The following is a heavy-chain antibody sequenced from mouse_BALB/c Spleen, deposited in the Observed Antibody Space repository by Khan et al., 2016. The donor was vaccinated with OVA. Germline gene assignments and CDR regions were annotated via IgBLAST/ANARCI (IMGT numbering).Heavy chain of an antibody. D-gene: IGHD1-2*01. J-gene: IGHJ2*01. Sequence: EVQLQESGPGLVKPSQSLSLTCTVTGYSITSGYGWNWIRQFPGNKLEWMGYISYSGSPNYNPSLKSRISITRDTSKNQFFLQLNSVTTVDTATYYCARTARIKYWGQGTTLTVSS. CDR2: ISYSGSP. CDR3: ARTARIKY. V-gene: IGHV3-2*02. CDR1: GYSITSGYG.